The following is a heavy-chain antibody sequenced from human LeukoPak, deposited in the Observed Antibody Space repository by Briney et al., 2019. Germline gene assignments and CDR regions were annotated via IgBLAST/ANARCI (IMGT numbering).Heavy chain of an antibody. CDR3: ARDKNDFWSGYYGAPYAFDI. CDR1: GFTFSSYW. CDR2: IKQDGSEK. D-gene: IGHD3-3*01. V-gene: IGHV3-7*01. Sequence: SGGSLRLSCAASGFTFSSYWMSWVRQAPGKGLEWVANIKQDGSEKYYVDSVKGRFTISRDNAKNSLYLQMNSLRAEDTAVYYCARDKNDFWSGYYGAPYAFDIWGQGTMVTVSS. J-gene: IGHJ3*02.